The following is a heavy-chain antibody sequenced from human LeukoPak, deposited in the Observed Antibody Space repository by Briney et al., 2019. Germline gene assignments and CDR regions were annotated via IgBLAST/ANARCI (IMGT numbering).Heavy chain of an antibody. Sequence: GGSLRLSCAASGFAFSSYGMHWVRQAPGKGLEWVAYIHYDSSTEDYADSVKGRFTISRDNSKNTLYLQMNSLRAEDTAVYYCAKPTTVTRPSDYWGQGTLVTVSS. V-gene: IGHV3-30*02. CDR3: AKPTTVTRPSDY. J-gene: IGHJ4*02. D-gene: IGHD4-17*01. CDR2: IHYDSSTE. CDR1: GFAFSSYG.